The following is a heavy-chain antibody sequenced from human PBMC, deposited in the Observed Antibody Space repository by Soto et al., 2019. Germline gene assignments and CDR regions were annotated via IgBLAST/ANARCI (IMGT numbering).Heavy chain of an antibody. Sequence: QAQLVESGGGAVQPGESKRLSCVASGFDFTYYAMHWVRQAPGKGLESVAVMSSDGSKIHHTDSVKGRFTISRDNSKNTLYLQMNSLRKEDTAVYFCAKDEGVGGTLGLFDYWGQGTVVSVSS. V-gene: IGHV3-30*18. CDR3: AKDEGVGGTLGLFDY. D-gene: IGHD1-26*01. J-gene: IGHJ4*02. CDR2: MSSDGSKI. CDR1: GFDFTYYA.